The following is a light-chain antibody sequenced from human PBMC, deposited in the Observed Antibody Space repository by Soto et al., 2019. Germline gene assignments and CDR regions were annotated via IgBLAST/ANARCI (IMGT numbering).Light chain of an antibody. V-gene: IGLV2-14*01. CDR1: SSDVGGYKY. CDR3: SSYTRNSSLYV. CDR2: EVS. Sequence: QSVLTQPTSVSGSPGQSITISCTGTSSDVGGYKYVSWYQHHPGKAPKLMIYEVSNRPSGVSNRFSGSKSGHTASLTISGLQAEDEADYFCSSYTRNSSLYVFGTGTKVTVL. J-gene: IGLJ1*01.